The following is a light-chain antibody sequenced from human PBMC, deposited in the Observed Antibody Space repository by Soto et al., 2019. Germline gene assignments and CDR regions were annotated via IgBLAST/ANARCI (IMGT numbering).Light chain of an antibody. Sequence: IVLTRSPGTLSSSPGERSTFSCRASQSVTSDYLAWYQQKPGQAPRLLIHGASSRATGIPDRFSGSGSGTDFTLTISRLEPEDFAVYYCQQYGRPFGQGTKVDIK. V-gene: IGKV3-20*01. CDR3: QQYGRP. CDR2: GAS. J-gene: IGKJ1*01. CDR1: QSVTSDY.